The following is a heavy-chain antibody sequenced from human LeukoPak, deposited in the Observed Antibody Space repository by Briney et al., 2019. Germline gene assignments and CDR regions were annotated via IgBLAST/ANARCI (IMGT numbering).Heavy chain of an antibody. CDR1: GFTVSSNY. Sequence: GGSLRLSCAVSGFTVSSNYMSWVRQAPGKGLEWVSVIYSGGSTYYADSVKGRFTISRDNSKNTLYLQMNSLRTEDTAMYYCARSYRYSGWKYFDYWGQGTLVTVSS. J-gene: IGHJ4*02. V-gene: IGHV3-53*05. CDR2: IYSGGST. D-gene: IGHD5-12*01. CDR3: ARSYRYSGWKYFDY.